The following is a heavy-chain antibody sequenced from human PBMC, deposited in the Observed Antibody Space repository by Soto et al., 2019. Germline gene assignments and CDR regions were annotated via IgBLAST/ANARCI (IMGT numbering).Heavy chain of an antibody. CDR1: DGYIRDRVHC. CDR3: SREIMPLTNDWDFDL. D-gene: IGHD2-8*01. Sequence: TSEPLSLTCTVSDGYIRDRVHCCSCKQKNQGKGLERISNIFDSGSTYYNPSLKSRLTISVDTSKNQFSLRLSSVTAADTAVYYFSREIMPLTNDWDFDLCGRGTLVTVSS. CDR2: IFDSGST. V-gene: IGHV4-30-4*01. J-gene: IGHJ2*01.